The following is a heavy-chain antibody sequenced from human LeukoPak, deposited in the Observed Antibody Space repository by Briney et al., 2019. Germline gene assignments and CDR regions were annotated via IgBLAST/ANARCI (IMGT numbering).Heavy chain of an antibody. CDR1: GYIISSGYY. J-gene: IGHJ4*02. Sequence: SETLSLTCAVSGYIISSGYYWGWIQQPPEKGLEWIGSIYHSGSTYYNPSLKSRVTISMDTSKNQFSLKLTSVNAADTAVYYCEKIKTRSSADPFDNWGQGTLVTVSS. CDR2: IYHSGST. CDR3: EKIKTRSSADPFDN. V-gene: IGHV4-38-2*01. D-gene: IGHD1-26*01.